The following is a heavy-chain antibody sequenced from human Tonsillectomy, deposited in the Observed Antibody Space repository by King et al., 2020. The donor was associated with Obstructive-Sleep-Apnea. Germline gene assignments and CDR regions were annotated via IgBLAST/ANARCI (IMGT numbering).Heavy chain of an antibody. Sequence: VQLVESGGGVVQPGRSLRLSCAASGFTFSSYAMHWVRQAPGKGLEWVAVISYDGSNKYYADSVKGRFTISRDNSKNTLYLQMNSLRAEDTAVYYCARGYYYGSGRTDYWGQGTLVTVPS. CDR2: ISYDGSNK. CDR1: GFTFSSYA. D-gene: IGHD3-10*01. V-gene: IGHV3-30-3*01. CDR3: ARGYYYGSGRTDY. J-gene: IGHJ4*02.